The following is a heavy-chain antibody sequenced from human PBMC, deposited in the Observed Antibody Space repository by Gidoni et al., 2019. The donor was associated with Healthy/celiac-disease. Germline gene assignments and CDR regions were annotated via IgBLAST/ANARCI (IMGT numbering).Heavy chain of an antibody. CDR2: ISGSGGST. J-gene: IGHJ6*02. D-gene: IGHD6-19*01. CDR1: GFPFSSYA. Sequence: EVQLLESGGGLVQPGGSLRLSCAASGFPFSSYAMSWVRQAPGKGLEWVSAISGSGGSTYYADSVKGRFTISRDNSKNTLYLQMNSLRAEDTAVYYCAKGSGYSSGWYYYYYYGMDVWGQGTTVTVSS. CDR3: AKGSGYSSGWYYYYYYGMDV. V-gene: IGHV3-23*01.